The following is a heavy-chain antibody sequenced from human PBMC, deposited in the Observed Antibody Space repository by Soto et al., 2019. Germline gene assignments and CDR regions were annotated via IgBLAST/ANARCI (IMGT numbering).Heavy chain of an antibody. J-gene: IGHJ5*01. Sequence: PGGSLRPSGAAFGFSFSTNSLAWCRQTPGKEGEWVSDLGVGGDRTFYLESVKGRFTISSDTTKNVVYPEMNCLRADDTAVYFCAKWDGYGDSWGQGTLVTVSS. D-gene: IGHD5-12*01. V-gene: IGHV3-23*01. CDR3: AKWDGYGDS. CDR2: LGVGGDRT. CDR1: GFSFSTNS.